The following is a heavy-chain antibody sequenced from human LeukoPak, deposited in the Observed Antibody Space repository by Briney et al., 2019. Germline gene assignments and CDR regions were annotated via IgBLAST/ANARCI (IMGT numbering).Heavy chain of an antibody. CDR2: SGPYNGNT. D-gene: IGHD1-1*01. Sequence: VASVKVSCKASGYTFTNYGISWVRQAPGQGLEWMGWSGPYNGNTNYAQKFQDRITMTTDTSTSTAYMKRRSLRSDDTAMYYCARRAPGKLAADYWGQGTLVTVSS. J-gene: IGHJ4*02. V-gene: IGHV1-18*01. CDR1: GYTFTNYG. CDR3: ARRAPGKLAADY.